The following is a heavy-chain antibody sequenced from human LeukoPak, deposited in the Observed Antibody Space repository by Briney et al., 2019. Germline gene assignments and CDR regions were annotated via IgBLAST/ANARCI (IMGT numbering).Heavy chain of an antibody. CDR3: ARVDGYNLYYFDY. CDR2: IYNSGST. D-gene: IGHD5-24*01. V-gene: IGHV4-59*08. Sequence: SETLSLTCTVSGGSISGYYWSWIRQPPGKGLEWIGYIYNSGSTNYNPSLKSRVTISVDTSKNQFSLKLSSVTAADTAVYYCARVDGYNLYYFDYWGQGTLVTVSS. CDR1: GGSISGYY. J-gene: IGHJ4*02.